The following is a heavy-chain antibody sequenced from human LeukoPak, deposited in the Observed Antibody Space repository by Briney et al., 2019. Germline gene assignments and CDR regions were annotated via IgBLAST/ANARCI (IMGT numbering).Heavy chain of an antibody. V-gene: IGHV1-18*01. D-gene: IGHD3-10*01. CDR2: ISAYNGNT. Sequence: ASVKVSCKASGYTFTSYGISWVRQAPGQGLEWMGWISAYNGNTNYAQKLQGRVTMTTDTSTSTAYMELRSLRSDDTAVYYCARAPPITMVRDRSHDYWGQGTRVTVSS. J-gene: IGHJ4*02. CDR1: GYTFTSYG. CDR3: ARAPPITMVRDRSHDY.